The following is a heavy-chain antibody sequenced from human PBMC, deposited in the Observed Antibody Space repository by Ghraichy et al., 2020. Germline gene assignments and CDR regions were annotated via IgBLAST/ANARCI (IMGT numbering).Heavy chain of an antibody. Sequence: SQTLSLTCAVYGGSFSGYYWSWIRQPPGKGLEWIGEINHSGSTNYNPSLKSRVTISVDTSKNQFSLKLSSVTAADTAVYYCARGTRLANIVVVVAATPVFDYWGQGTLVTVSS. D-gene: IGHD2-15*01. V-gene: IGHV4-34*01. CDR3: ARGTRLANIVVVVAATPVFDY. CDR2: INHSGST. CDR1: GGSFSGYY. J-gene: IGHJ4*02.